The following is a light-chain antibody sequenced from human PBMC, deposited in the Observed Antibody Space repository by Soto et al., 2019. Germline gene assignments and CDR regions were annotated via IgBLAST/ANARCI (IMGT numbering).Light chain of an antibody. Sequence: DSQMTQSPSSLSASVGDTVTSTCRASQSISSYLNWYQQKPGKAPKLLIYAASSLQSGVPSRFSGSGSGTEFTLTISSLQPDDFATYYCQHYNSYSEAFGQGTKVDIK. CDR1: QSISSY. J-gene: IGKJ1*01. V-gene: IGKV1-5*01. CDR2: AAS. CDR3: QHYNSYSEA.